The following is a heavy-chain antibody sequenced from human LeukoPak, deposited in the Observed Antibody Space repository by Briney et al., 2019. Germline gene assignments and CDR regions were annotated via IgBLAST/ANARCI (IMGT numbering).Heavy chain of an antibody. V-gene: IGHV1-18*04. CDR1: GYTFTSYY. J-gene: IGHJ4*02. Sequence: ASVKVSCKASGYTFTSYYMHWVRQAPGQRLEWMGWISASRGSTNYAQKFQGRVTMTTETSTTTAYMELRSLESDDTAVYYCARDRSGGSYFRLWGQGTLVTVSS. CDR2: ISASRGST. CDR3: ARDRSGGSYFRL. D-gene: IGHD2-15*01.